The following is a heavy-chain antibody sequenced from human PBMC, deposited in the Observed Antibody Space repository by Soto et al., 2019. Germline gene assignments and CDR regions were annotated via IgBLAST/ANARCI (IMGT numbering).Heavy chain of an antibody. J-gene: IGHJ3*02. CDR3: AREGDSSGYNDAFDI. CDR2: IWYDGSNK. CDR1: GFTFSSYG. D-gene: IGHD3-22*01. Sequence: QVQLVESGGGVVQPGRSLRLSCAASGFTFSSYGMHWVRQAPGKGLEWVAVIWYDGSNKYYADSVKGRFTISRDNSXXTLYLQMNSLRAEDTAVYYCAREGDSSGYNDAFDIWGQGTMVTVSS. V-gene: IGHV3-33*01.